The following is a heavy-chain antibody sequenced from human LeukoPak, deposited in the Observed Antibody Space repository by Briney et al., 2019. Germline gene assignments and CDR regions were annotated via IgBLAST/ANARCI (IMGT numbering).Heavy chain of an antibody. CDR1: GYTFTSYG. V-gene: IGHV1-18*01. CDR3: ARNGGSYYAPWYFDL. CDR2: ISAYNGNT. Sequence: GASVKVSCKASGYTFTSYGISGVRQAPGQGRDGMGWISAYNGNTNYAQKLQGRGTMTTDTSTSTAYMALRSPRSDDTAVHYCARNGGSYYAPWYFDLWRRGTLVTVSS. D-gene: IGHD1-26*01. J-gene: IGHJ2*01.